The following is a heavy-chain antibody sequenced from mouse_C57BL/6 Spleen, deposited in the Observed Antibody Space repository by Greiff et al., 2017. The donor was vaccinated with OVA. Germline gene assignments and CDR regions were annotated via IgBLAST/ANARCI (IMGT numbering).Heavy chain of an antibody. CDR3: ARLESNSMDY. CDR2: IDPSDSYT. Sequence: QVQLKQSGAELVKPGASVKLSCKASGYTFTSYWMQWVKQRPGQGLEWIGEIDPSDSYTNYNQKFKGKATLTVDTSSSTAYMQLSSLTSEDSAVYYCARLESNSMDYWGQGTSVTVSS. CDR1: GYTFTSYW. D-gene: IGHD2-5*01. J-gene: IGHJ4*01. V-gene: IGHV1-50*01.